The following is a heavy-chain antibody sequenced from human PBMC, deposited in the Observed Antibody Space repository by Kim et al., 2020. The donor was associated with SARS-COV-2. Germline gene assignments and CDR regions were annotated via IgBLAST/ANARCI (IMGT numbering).Heavy chain of an antibody. Sequence: SETLSLTCTVSGGSISSGSYYWSWIRQPAGKGLEWIGRIYTSGSTNYNPSLKSRVTISVDTSKNQFSLKLSSVTAADTAVYYCAGGIRYYYDGSGYYYYYYGRDVWGKGPGVTVS. V-gene: IGHV4-61*02. J-gene: IGHJ6*04. CDR3: AGGIRYYYDGSGYYYYYYGRDV. CDR2: IYTSGST. D-gene: IGHD3-22*01. CDR1: GGSISSGSYY.